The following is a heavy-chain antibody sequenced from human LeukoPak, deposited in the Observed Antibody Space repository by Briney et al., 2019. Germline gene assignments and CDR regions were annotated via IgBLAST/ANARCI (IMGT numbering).Heavy chain of an antibody. CDR1: GFTFSSSA. CDR2: IRSKANTYAT. Sequence: GGSLKLSCATSGFTFSSSAMHWVRRASGKGLEWVGHIRSKANTYATTYAASVKGRFTISRDDSKNTGYLQMNSLKSEDTAVYYCASPNDYGDQFYFDFWGQGTLVTVSS. V-gene: IGHV3-73*01. J-gene: IGHJ4*02. D-gene: IGHD4-17*01. CDR3: ASPNDYGDQFYFDF.